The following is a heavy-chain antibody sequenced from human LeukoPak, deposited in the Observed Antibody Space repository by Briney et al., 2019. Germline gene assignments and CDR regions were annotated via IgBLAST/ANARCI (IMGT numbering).Heavy chain of an antibody. J-gene: IGHJ4*02. D-gene: IGHD6-19*01. CDR2: ISAGGGST. CDR1: GFTFSSYA. Sequence: PGGSLRLSCAASGFTFSSYAMSWVRQAPGKGLEWVSAISAGGGSTYYADSVKGRFTISRDSSKNTLYLQMNSLRAEDTAVYYCAKDESVAVATTIFDSWGQGTLVTVSS. V-gene: IGHV3-23*01. CDR3: AKDESVAVATTIFDS.